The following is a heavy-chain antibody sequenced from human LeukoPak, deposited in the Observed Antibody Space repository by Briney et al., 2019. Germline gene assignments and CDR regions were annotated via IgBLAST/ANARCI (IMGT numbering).Heavy chain of an antibody. CDR3: AKDIASTTPRGFDY. J-gene: IGHJ4*02. D-gene: IGHD2-2*01. V-gene: IGHV3-30*02. CDR1: GFTFSHNG. Sequence: GGSLRLSCAASGFTFSHNGMHWVRQAPGKGLEGVAFIRYDGSNKYYADSVKGRFTISRDNSKNTLYLQMNSLRAEDTAVYYCAKDIASTTPRGFDYWGQGTLVTVSS. CDR2: IRYDGSNK.